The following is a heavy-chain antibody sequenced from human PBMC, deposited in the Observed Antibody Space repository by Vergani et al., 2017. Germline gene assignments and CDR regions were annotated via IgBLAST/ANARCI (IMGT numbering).Heavy chain of an antibody. CDR3: ARIRRRGRSGYDIFDF. D-gene: IGHD5-12*01. CDR1: GFSILTSEMC. V-gene: IGHV2-70*01. Sequence: QVTLRESGPALVKPTQTLTLTCTFSGFSILTSEMCVSWIRQPPRKALEWLALIDWNDNKYFNTSLKTRLTISKDASKNQVVLTMTNMDPVDTATYYCARIRRRGRSGYDIFDFWGQGILVTVAS. J-gene: IGHJ4*02. CDR2: IDWNDNK.